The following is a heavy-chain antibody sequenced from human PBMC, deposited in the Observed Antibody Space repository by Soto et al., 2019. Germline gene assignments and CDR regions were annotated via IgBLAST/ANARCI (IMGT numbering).Heavy chain of an antibody. CDR2: IYYSGST. V-gene: IGHV4-59*01. D-gene: IGHD4-17*01. CDR3: ARLFQTIYGDYYYFDY. CDR1: GGSISSYY. Sequence: SETLSLTCTVSGGSISSYYWIWIRQPPGKGLDWIGYIYYSGSTNYNPSLKSRVTISVDTSKNQFSLKLSPVTAADTAVYYCARLFQTIYGDYYYFDYWGQGTLVTVSS. J-gene: IGHJ4*02.